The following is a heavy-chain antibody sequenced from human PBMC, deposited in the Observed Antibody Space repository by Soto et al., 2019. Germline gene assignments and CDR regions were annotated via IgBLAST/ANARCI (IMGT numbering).Heavy chain of an antibody. V-gene: IGHV4-59*08. CDR1: GGSISSYY. D-gene: IGHD3-10*01. CDR2: IYYSGST. Sequence: SETLSLTCTVSGGSISSYYWSWIRQPPGKGLEWIGYIYYSGSTNYNPSLKSRVTISVDTSKNQFSLKLSSVTAADTAVYYCAALYPVWLGELSYNWFDPWGQGTLVTVSS. CDR3: AALYPVWLGELSYNWFDP. J-gene: IGHJ5*02.